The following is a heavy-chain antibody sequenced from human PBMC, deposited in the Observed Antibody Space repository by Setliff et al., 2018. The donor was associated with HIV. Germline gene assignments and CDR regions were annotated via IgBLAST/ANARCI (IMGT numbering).Heavy chain of an antibody. V-gene: IGHV1-8*01. CDR2: VDPNTGNA. J-gene: IGHJ5*02. CDR1: GYSFTTYD. Sequence: VASVKVSCKASGYSFTTYDINWARQAPGQGLEWMGWVDPNTGNAGYEQKFQGRVTMTRDTSISTAYMELSSLTSEDTAVYYCARMEYDVRGRAPNWFDPWGPGTLVTVS. D-gene: IGHD2-8*01. CDR3: ARMEYDVRGRAPNWFDP.